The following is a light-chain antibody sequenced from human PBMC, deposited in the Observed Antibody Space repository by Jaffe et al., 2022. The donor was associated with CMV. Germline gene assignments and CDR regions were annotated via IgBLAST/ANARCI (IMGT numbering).Light chain of an antibody. CDR3: QHYSNRPPLT. J-gene: IGKJ4*01. CDR2: GAS. CDR1: QSVSSN. Sequence: EIVMTQSPATLSVSPGERATLSCRASQSVSSNLAWYQQKPGQAPRLLIYGASTRATGIPARFSGSGSETEFTLTISSLQSEDFAVYYCQHYSNRPPLTFGGGTKVEIK. V-gene: IGKV3-15*01.